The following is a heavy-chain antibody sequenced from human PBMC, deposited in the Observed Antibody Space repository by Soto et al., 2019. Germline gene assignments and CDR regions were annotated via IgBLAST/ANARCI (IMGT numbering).Heavy chain of an antibody. Sequence: ASVKVSCKASGGTFSSYAISWVRQAPGQGLEWMGGIIPIFGTANYAQEFQGRVTITADKSTSKAYMELSSLRSEDTAVYYCAREAMIDHKIDYWGQGNLVTVSS. D-gene: IGHD3-22*01. CDR1: GGTFSSYA. CDR2: IIPIFGTA. J-gene: IGHJ4*02. CDR3: AREAMIDHKIDY. V-gene: IGHV1-69*06.